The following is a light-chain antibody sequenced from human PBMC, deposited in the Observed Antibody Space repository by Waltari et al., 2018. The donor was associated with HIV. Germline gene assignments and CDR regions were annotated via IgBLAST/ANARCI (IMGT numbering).Light chain of an antibody. V-gene: IGLV3-1*01. CDR2: QNS. Sequence: YEVTQPSSVSVSLRQTGTITCSGHKLGNKSTCWYQQRSGQSPVLVIYQNSRRPSGIPERFSGSNSGNTATLTISRVEAGDEADYYCQVWDSSSDRNYVFGTGTKVTVL. CDR1: KLGNKS. J-gene: IGLJ1*01. CDR3: QVWDSSSDRNYV.